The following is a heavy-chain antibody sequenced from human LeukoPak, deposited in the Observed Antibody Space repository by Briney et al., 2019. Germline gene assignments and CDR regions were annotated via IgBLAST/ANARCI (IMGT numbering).Heavy chain of an antibody. CDR2: IYHSGST. Sequence: SETLSLTCTVSGYSISSGYYWGWIRQPPGKGLEWIGSIYHSGSTYYNPSLKSRVTISVDTSKNQFSLKLSSVTAADTAVYYCARARRGLEWGQGTLVTVSS. CDR1: GYSISSGYY. J-gene: IGHJ4*02. CDR3: ARARRGLE. V-gene: IGHV4-38-2*02. D-gene: IGHD3-22*01.